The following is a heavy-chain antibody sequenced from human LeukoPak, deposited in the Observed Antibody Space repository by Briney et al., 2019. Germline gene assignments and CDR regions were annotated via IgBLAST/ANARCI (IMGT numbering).Heavy chain of an antibody. CDR2: INHSGST. J-gene: IGHJ4*02. CDR1: GGSFIGYY. V-gene: IGHV4-34*01. Sequence: PSETLSLTCAVYGGSFIGYYWTWIRQPPGKGLEWIGEINHSGSTNYSPSLKSRATISVDTSKNQFSLKLSSVTAADTAVYYCARGQDSSGWYGTLNYWGQGTLVTVSS. D-gene: IGHD6-19*01. CDR3: ARGQDSSGWYGTLNY.